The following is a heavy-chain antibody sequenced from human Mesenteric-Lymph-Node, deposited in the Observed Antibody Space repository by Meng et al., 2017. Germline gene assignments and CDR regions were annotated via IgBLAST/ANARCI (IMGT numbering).Heavy chain of an antibody. CDR2: IYHSGST. J-gene: IGHJ4*02. CDR3: ARVGQWLPIDY. CDR1: GGSISSRNW. Sequence: VHPEGSGPGPGKPLGPRSPPCAVPGGSISSRNWWSWVRQPPGKGLEWIGEIYHSGSTNYNPSLKSRVTISVDKSKNQFSLNLSSVTAADTAVYYCARVGQWLPIDYWGQGTLVTVSS. V-gene: IGHV4-4*02. D-gene: IGHD6-19*01.